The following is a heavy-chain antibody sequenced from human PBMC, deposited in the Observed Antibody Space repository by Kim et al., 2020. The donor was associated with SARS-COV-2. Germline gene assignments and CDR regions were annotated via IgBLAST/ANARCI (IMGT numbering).Heavy chain of an antibody. Sequence: SDGSRTGYAESVKGRFTISRDNAKNTLDLQMKSQRAEDTAVYYCASPGLLVWGKGTTVTVSS. V-gene: IGHV3-74*01. J-gene: IGHJ6*04. CDR3: ASPGLLV. D-gene: IGHD7-27*01. CDR2: SDGSRT.